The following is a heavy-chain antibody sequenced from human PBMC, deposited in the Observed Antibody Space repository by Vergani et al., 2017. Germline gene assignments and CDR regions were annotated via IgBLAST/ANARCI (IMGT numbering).Heavy chain of an antibody. CDR3: VSHYDFWSGYPTPFDY. CDR2: INPNSGGT. J-gene: IGHJ4*02. D-gene: IGHD3-3*01. V-gene: IGHV1-2*02. Sequence: QVQLVQSGAEVKKPGASVKVSCKASGYTFTGYYMHWVRQAPGQGLEWMGWINPNSGGTNYAQKFQGRVPMTRDTSISTAYMELSRLRYDDTAVYYCVSHYDFWSGYPTPFDYWGQGTLVTVSS. CDR1: GYTFTGYY.